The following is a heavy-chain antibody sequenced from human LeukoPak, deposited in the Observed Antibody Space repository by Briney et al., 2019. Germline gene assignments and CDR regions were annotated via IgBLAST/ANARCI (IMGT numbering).Heavy chain of an antibody. J-gene: IGHJ4*02. D-gene: IGHD5-18*01. V-gene: IGHV4-61*08. CDR2: IYYSGST. CDR3: ARDTGYGVDF. Sequence: SETLSLTCTVSGGSISSGGYYWSWIRQPPGKGLEWIAYIYYSGSTNYNPSLQSRVTLSVDTSKNQFSLKLYSVTAADTAVYYCARDTGYGVDFWGQGILVTVSS. CDR1: GGSISSGGYY.